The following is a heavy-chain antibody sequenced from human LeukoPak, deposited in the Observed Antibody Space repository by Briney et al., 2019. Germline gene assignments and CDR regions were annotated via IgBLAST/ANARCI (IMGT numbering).Heavy chain of an antibody. J-gene: IGHJ4*02. D-gene: IGHD1-14*01. Sequence: GASVKVSCKASGYTFTGYYMHWVRQAPGQGLEWMGWINPNSGGTNYAQKFQGRVTMTRDTSISTAYMEVSRLRSDDTAVYYCARDGPSNRRGTIDYWGQGTLVTVSS. CDR3: ARDGPSNRRGTIDY. CDR2: INPNSGGT. V-gene: IGHV1-2*02. CDR1: GYTFTGYY.